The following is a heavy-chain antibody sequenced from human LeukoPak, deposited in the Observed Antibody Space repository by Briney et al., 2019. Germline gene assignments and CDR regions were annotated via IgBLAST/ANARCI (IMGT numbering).Heavy chain of an antibody. CDR3: ARVAQKLERIALAATSEWRANWYFDL. J-gene: IGHJ2*01. V-gene: IGHV1-8*01. Sequence: GASVKVSCKASGYTFTNYDINWVRQATGQGLEWMGWMNTNSGNTGYAQKFQGRVTMTRNTSISTAYMELSSLRSEDTAVYYCARVAQKLERIALAATSEWRANWYFDLWGRGTLVTVSS. CDR2: MNTNSGNT. D-gene: IGHD6-19*01. CDR1: GYTFTNYD.